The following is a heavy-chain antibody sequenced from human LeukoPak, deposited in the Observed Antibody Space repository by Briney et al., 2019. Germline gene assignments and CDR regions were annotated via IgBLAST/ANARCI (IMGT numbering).Heavy chain of an antibody. Sequence: ASVKVSCKASGYTFTSYGISWVRQAPGQGLEWMGWISAYNGNTNYAQKLQGRVTMTTDTSASTAYMELSSLRSEDTALYYCARSARDPLNFDYWGQGTLVTVSS. D-gene: IGHD5-24*01. J-gene: IGHJ4*02. CDR1: GYTFTSYG. CDR3: ARSARDPLNFDY. CDR2: ISAYNGNT. V-gene: IGHV1-18*01.